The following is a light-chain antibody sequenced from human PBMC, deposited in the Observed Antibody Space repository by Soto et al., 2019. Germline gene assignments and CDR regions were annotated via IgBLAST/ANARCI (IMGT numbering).Light chain of an antibody. CDR2: YAS. J-gene: IGKJ3*01. V-gene: IGKV3-15*01. CDR3: QQYNNWPPGAT. Sequence: DIVMTQSPATLSVSPGERATLSCRASLTVATNLAWYQQKPGQAPRLLIYYASTRATGIPARLSGSGSVKEFTLTISSVRFEESAVYYCQQYNNWPPGATFGPGTKVEIK. CDR1: LTVATN.